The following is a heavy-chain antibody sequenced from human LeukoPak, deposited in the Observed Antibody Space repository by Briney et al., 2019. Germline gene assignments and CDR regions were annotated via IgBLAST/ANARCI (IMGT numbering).Heavy chain of an antibody. V-gene: IGHV4-4*07. D-gene: IGHD3-22*01. CDR2: IYTSGST. CDR3: ARSTSNYYDSSGYWSDAFDI. Sequence: SETLSLTCTVSGGSISSYYWSWIRQPAGKGPEWIGRIYTSGSTNYNPSLKSRVTMSVDTSKNQFSLKLSSVTAADTAVYYCARSTSNYYDSSGYWSDAFDIWGQGTMVTVSS. CDR1: GGSISSYY. J-gene: IGHJ3*02.